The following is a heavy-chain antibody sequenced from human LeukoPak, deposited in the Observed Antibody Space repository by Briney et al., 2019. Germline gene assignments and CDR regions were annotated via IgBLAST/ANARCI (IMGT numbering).Heavy chain of an antibody. V-gene: IGHV4-34*01. J-gene: IGHJ4*02. Sequence: SETLSLTCAVYGGSFSGYYWSWIRQPPGKGLEWIGEINHSGSTNYNPSLKSRVTLSVDPSKTQFSLKLSSVTAADTAVYYCARGTDYYDSSGYYFDYWGQGTLVTVSS. CDR3: ARGTDYYDSSGYYFDY. CDR2: INHSGST. CDR1: GGSFSGYY. D-gene: IGHD3-22*01.